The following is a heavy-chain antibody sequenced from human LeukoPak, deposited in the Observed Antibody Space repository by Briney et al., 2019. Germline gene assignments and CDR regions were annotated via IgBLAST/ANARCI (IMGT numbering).Heavy chain of an antibody. V-gene: IGHV3-74*01. Sequence: PGWSLRLSCAASGFTFNSYWMVWFRQAPGKGLVWVSCINPDGSWTLHADSVKGRFAISRDYARNTLYLQMNSLGVEDTAMYYCARYEQRPGVTASDPWSQGTLVTVSS. D-gene: IGHD2-21*02. CDR2: INPDGSWT. CDR1: GFTFNSYW. J-gene: IGHJ5*02. CDR3: ARYEQRPGVTASDP.